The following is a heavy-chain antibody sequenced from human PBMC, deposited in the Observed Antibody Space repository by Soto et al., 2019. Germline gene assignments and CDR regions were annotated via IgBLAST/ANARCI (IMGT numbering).Heavy chain of an antibody. D-gene: IGHD4-17*01. CDR1: GKS. CDR2: INHSGST. Sequence: GKSRRPTRDPPGKGLEWIGEINHSGSTNYNPSLKSRVTISVDTSKNQFSLKLSSVTAADTAVYYCARSIDYGGNSPPNYWGQGTLVTVSS. J-gene: IGHJ4*02. V-gene: IGHV4-34*01. CDR3: ARSIDYGGNSPPNY.